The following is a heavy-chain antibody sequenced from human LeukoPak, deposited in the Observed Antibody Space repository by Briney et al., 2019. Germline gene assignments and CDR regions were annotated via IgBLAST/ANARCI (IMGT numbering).Heavy chain of an antibody. D-gene: IGHD4-23*01. CDR1: GYTFTSYY. V-gene: IGHV1-46*01. CDR3: ARSNTSRWSVDY. Sequence: ASVKVSCKASGYTFTSYYMHWVRQAPGQGLEWMGIINPSGGSTSYAQKFQGRVTMTRDMSTSTAYMELSSLRSEDTAVYYCARSNTSRWSVDYWGQGTLVTVSS. CDR2: INPSGGST. J-gene: IGHJ4*02.